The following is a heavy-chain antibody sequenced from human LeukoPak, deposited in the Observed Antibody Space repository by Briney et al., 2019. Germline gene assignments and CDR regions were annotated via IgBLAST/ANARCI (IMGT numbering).Heavy chain of an antibody. D-gene: IGHD2-15*01. Sequence: GGSLRLSCAASGFTFSNYGMSWVRQAPGKGLEWVSAISGSGGSTYYADSVKGRFTISRDNSKNTLYLQMNSLRADDTAVYYCARGPIVVVAASGYYYGMDVWGQGTTVTVSS. CDR1: GFTFSNYG. J-gene: IGHJ6*02. CDR3: ARGPIVVVAASGYYYGMDV. V-gene: IGHV3-23*01. CDR2: ISGSGGST.